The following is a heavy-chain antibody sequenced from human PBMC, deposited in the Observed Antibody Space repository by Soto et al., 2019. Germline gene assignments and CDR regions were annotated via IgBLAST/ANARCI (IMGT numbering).Heavy chain of an antibody. J-gene: IGHJ6*03. CDR1: GFTFSSYS. CDR3: ARDSNWNYGADETTYYYYYYMDV. CDR2: ISSSSSTI. V-gene: IGHV3-48*01. Sequence: GGSLRLSCAASGFTFSSYSMNWVRQAPGKGLEWVSYISSSSSTIYYADSVKGRFTISRDNAKNSLYLQMNSLRADDTAVYYCARDSNWNYGADETTYYYYYYMDVWGKGTTVTVSS. D-gene: IGHD1-7*01.